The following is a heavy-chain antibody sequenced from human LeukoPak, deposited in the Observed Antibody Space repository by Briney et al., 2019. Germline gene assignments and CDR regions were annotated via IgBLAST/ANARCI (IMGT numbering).Heavy chain of an antibody. D-gene: IGHD6-19*01. CDR1: GGTFSSYA. CDR2: INPNSGGT. V-gene: IGHV1-2*02. Sequence: ASVKVSCKASGGTFSSYAISWVRQAPGQGLEWMGWINPNSGGTNYAQKFQGRVTMTRDTSISTAYMELSRLRSDDTAVYYCARGSSGPHLVWGKGTTVTISS. CDR3: ARGSSGPHLV. J-gene: IGHJ6*04.